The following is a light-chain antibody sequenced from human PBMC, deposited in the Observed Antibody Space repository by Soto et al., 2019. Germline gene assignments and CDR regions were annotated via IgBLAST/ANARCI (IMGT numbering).Light chain of an antibody. V-gene: IGLV1-47*01. Sequence: QSVLTQPPSASGPPGQRVTISCSGSSSNIGFNYVYWYQQLPGTAPKLLIYRNNQRPSGVPDRFSGSKSGTSASLAISGLRSEDEADYYCAAWDDSLSALFGGGTKLTVL. CDR2: RNN. J-gene: IGLJ3*02. CDR3: AAWDDSLSAL. CDR1: SSNIGFNY.